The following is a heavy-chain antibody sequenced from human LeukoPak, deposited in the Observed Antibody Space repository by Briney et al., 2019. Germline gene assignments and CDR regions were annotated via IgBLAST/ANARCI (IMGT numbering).Heavy chain of an antibody. V-gene: IGHV4-30-4*01. J-gene: IGHJ4*02. CDR2: IYYSGST. CDR3: ARCPADYYDSSGYYPNYFDY. CDR1: GGSISSGDYY. D-gene: IGHD3-22*01. Sequence: SETLSLTCTVSGGSISSGDYYWSWIRPPPGQGLEWIVYIYYSGSTYYNPSLKSRVTISVDTSKNQFSLKLSSVTAADTAVYYCARCPADYYDSSGYYPNYFDYWGQGTLVTVSS.